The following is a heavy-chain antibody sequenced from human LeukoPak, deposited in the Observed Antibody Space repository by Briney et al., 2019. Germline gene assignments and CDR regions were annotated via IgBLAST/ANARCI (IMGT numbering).Heavy chain of an antibody. CDR2: ISSSSIFI. D-gene: IGHD3-3*01. J-gene: IGHJ4*02. V-gene: IGHV3-21*01. Sequence: PGGSLRLSCVASGFTFSNYSMNWLRQAPGQGLEWVASISSSSIFINYADSVKGRFTISRDNAKKALYLQMNSLRTDDTAVYFCARGWSGCYDHWGQGILVTVSS. CDR1: GFTFSNYS. CDR3: ARGWSGCYDH.